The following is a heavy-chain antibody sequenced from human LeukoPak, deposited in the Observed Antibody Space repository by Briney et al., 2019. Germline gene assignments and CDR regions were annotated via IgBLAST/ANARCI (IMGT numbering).Heavy chain of an antibody. CDR3: ARDFCSGGSCYPDAFDM. D-gene: IGHD2-15*01. CDR1: GFTFSSYG. J-gene: IGHJ3*02. CDR2: IWYDGTNT. V-gene: IGHV3-33*01. Sequence: GGSLRHSCAASGFTFSSYGMHWVRQAPGKGLEWVAVIWYDGTNTYYADSVKGRFTISRDNSKNTLYLQMNSLRAEDTAVYYCARDFCSGGSCYPDAFDMWGQGTMVTVSS.